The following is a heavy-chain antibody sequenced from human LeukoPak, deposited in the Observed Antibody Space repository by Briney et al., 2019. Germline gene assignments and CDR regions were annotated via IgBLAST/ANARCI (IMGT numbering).Heavy chain of an antibody. J-gene: IGHJ4*02. V-gene: IGHV5-51*01. Sequence: GLSLNISCQGSGYSFTSYWIGWVRQAPRQGLGWMGLIYPGDSDTRYSQSFQGQVTISADKSISTAYLQWSSLKASDTAMYYCARRQYYYDSSGYFSQDYFDYWGQGTLVTVSS. D-gene: IGHD3-22*01. CDR1: GYSFTSYW. CDR2: IYPGDSDT. CDR3: ARRQYYYDSSGYFSQDYFDY.